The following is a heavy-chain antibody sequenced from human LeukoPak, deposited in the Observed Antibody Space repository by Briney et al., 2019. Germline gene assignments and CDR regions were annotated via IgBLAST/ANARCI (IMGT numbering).Heavy chain of an antibody. V-gene: IGHV3-48*03. CDR3: ARYSLQQLPPSYFDY. D-gene: IGHD6-13*01. J-gene: IGHJ4*02. CDR1: GFRFSSYA. CDR2: ISSSGSTI. Sequence: GGSLRRSCAASGFRFSSYAMNWVRQAPGKGLEWVSYISSSGSTIYYADSVKGRFTISRDNAKNSLYLQMNSLRAEDTAVYYCARYSLQQLPPSYFDYWGQGTLVTVSS.